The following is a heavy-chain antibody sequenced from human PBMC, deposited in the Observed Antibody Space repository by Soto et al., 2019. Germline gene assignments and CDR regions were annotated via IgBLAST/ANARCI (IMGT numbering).Heavy chain of an antibody. J-gene: IGHJ6*02. CDR3: ARLIERYDYVWGSYRYYGMDV. CDR2: IYYSGST. D-gene: IGHD3-16*02. V-gene: IGHV4-59*01. CDR1: GGSISSYY. Sequence: PSETLSLTCTVSGGSISSYYWSWIRQPPGKGLEWIGYIYYSGSTNYNPSLKSRVTISVDTSKNHFSLRLTSVTAADTAVYYCARLIERYDYVWGSYRYYGMDVWGQGTTVTVSS.